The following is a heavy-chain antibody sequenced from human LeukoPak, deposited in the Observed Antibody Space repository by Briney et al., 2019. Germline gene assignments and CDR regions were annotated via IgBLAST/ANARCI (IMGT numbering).Heavy chain of an antibody. Sequence: ASVKVSCKASGYTFTSYYMHWVRQAPGKGLEWMGGFDPEDGETIYAQKFQGRVTMTEDTSTDTAYMELSSLRSEDTAVYYCATDLESGRDHWGQGTLVTVSS. J-gene: IGHJ4*02. CDR1: GYTFTSYY. CDR2: FDPEDGET. CDR3: ATDLESGRDH. D-gene: IGHD3-10*01. V-gene: IGHV1-24*01.